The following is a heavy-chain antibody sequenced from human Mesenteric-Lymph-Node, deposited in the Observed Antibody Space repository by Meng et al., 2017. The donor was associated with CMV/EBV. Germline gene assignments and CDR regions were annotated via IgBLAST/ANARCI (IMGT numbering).Heavy chain of an antibody. CDR1: GFVSRGYG. CDR2: ITTSSSHT. CDR3: ARDWVVPAAKAYPQGAAFDI. D-gene: IGHD2-2*01. Sequence: GGSLRLSCAASGFVSRGYGMSWFRQAPGKGLEWVSSITTSSSHTYYADSVKGRFTISRDDAKSSLYLQMNSLRAEDTAVYYCARDWVVPAAKAYPQGAAFDIWGQGTMVTVSS. J-gene: IGHJ3*02. V-gene: IGHV3-21*01.